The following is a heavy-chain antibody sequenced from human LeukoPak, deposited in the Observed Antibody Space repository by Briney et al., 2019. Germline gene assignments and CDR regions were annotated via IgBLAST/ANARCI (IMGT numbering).Heavy chain of an antibody. CDR2: ISGSGGST. D-gene: IGHD2-8*01. V-gene: IGHV3-23*01. J-gene: IGHJ4*02. Sequence: GGSLRLSCAASGFTFSSYAMHWVRQAPGKGLEWVSAISGSGGSTYYADSVKGRFTISRDNSKNTLYLQMNSLRAEDTAVYYCAKVGDIVLMVYAYPRYYFDYWGQGTLVTVSS. CDR1: GFTFSSYA. CDR3: AKVGDIVLMVYAYPRYYFDY.